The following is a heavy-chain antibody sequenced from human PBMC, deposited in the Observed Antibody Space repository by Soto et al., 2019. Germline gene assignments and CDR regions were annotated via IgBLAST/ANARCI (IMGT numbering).Heavy chain of an antibody. Sequence: GGSLRLSCAASGFTFSSYAMSWVRQAPGKGLEWVSAISGSGGSTYYADSVKGRFTISRDNSKNTLYLQMNSLRAEDTAVYYCAKGGSSSWSTPLDYYYGMDVWGQGTTVTVSS. J-gene: IGHJ6*02. V-gene: IGHV3-23*01. CDR2: ISGSGGST. D-gene: IGHD6-13*01. CDR1: GFTFSSYA. CDR3: AKGGSSSWSTPLDYYYGMDV.